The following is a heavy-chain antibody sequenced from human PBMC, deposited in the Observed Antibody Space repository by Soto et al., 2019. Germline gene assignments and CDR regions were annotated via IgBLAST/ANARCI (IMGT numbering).Heavy chain of an antibody. CDR2: IYYSGST. J-gene: IGHJ5*02. V-gene: IGHV4-30-4*01. CDR3: ARGGAFVYWFDH. CDR1: GGSISSGDYY. D-gene: IGHD3-3*02. Sequence: SETLSLTCTVSGGSISSGDYYWSWIRQPPGKGLEWIGYIYYSGSTYYNPSLKSRVTISVDTSKNQFSLKLSSVTAADTAVYYCARGGAFVYWFDHWGQGTLVTVSS.